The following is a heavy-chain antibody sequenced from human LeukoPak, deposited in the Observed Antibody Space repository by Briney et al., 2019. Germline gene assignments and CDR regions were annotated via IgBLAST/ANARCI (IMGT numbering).Heavy chain of an antibody. CDR3: ATAFWTTNYDILTGYYLDAFNI. J-gene: IGHJ3*02. Sequence: GASVKVSCKASGYTFTCYGISWVRQAPGQGLEWMGWISAYNGNTNYAQKFQGRVTMTSDTSTSTAYMELRSLRSDDTAVYYCATAFWTTNYDILTGYYLDAFNIWGQGTMVTVSS. CDR2: ISAYNGNT. D-gene: IGHD3-9*01. CDR1: GYTFTCYG. V-gene: IGHV1-18*01.